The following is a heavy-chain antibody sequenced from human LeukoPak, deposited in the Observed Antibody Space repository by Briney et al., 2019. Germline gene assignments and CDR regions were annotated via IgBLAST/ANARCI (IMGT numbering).Heavy chain of an antibody. CDR1: GGSISSSNR. CDR3: ARGIAAAGTQGCYFDY. D-gene: IGHD6-13*01. Sequence: PSETLSLTCAVSGGSISSSNRWSWVRQPPGKGLEWIGEICHGGSTNYNPSLKSRVTISVDKSKNQFSLKLSSVTAADTAVYYCARGIAAAGTQGCYFDYWGQGTLVTVSS. V-gene: IGHV4-4*02. J-gene: IGHJ4*02. CDR2: ICHGGST.